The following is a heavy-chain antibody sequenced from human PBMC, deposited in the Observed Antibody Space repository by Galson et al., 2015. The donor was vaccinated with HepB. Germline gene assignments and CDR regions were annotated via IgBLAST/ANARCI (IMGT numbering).Heavy chain of an antibody. J-gene: IGHJ4*02. CDR1: GCSFTRYA. CDR2: ITSSGGNS. CDR3: AKEGIMVANKPYHFHY. V-gene: IGHV3-23*01. Sequence: SLRLSCAASGCSFTRYAMTWVRQAPGKGLEWVSSITSSGGNSYYTDSAKRRFTVSRDNSKNTLLLQLNSLRAEDTAMYVCAKEGIMVANKPYHFHYWGQGTLVTVSS. D-gene: IGHD2-15*01.